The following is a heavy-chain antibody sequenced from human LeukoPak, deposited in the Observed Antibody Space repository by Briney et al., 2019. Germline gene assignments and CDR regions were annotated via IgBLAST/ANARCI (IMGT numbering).Heavy chain of an antibody. CDR2: ISYDGSNK. V-gene: IGHV3-30*19. Sequence: WGSLRLSCAASGFTFNNAWMSWARQAPGKGLEWVAVISYDGSNKYYADSVKGRFTISRDNSKNTLYLQMNSLRAEDTAVYYCARDLTDDYWGQGTLVTVSS. CDR1: GFTFNNAW. CDR3: ARDLTDDY. J-gene: IGHJ4*02. D-gene: IGHD3-16*01.